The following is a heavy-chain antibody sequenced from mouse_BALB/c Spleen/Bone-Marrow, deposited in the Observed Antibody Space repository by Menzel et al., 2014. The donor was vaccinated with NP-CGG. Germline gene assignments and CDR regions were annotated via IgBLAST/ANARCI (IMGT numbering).Heavy chain of an antibody. Sequence: EESGGRLVTPGTPLTLTCTVSGFSLSSYDMSWVRQAPGKGLEWIGIISTGGSTYYASWAKGRFTISKTSTTVDLKVTSPTTEDTATYFCARVAGAIYFYSRLDLWGQGTLVTVSS. CDR2: ISTGGST. CDR3: ARVAGAIYFYSRLDL. V-gene: IGHV5-6-5*01. J-gene: IGHJ1*01. CDR1: GFSLSSYD. D-gene: IGHD1-1*01.